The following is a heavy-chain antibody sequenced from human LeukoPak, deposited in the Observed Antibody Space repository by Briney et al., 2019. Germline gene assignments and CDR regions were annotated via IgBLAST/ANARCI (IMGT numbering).Heavy chain of an antibody. CDR2: VRSDGTGP. J-gene: IGHJ4*02. CDR1: GFTLSSYW. D-gene: IGHD1-26*01. Sequence: GGSLRLSCAASGFTLSSYWMHWVRPVPGKGLMWVSRVRSDGTGPTYAASVKGRFTTSRDNAKNTLYLQMNSLRVEDTAVYYCARSTSGTYVYWGQGTSVIVSS. CDR3: ARSTSGTYVY. V-gene: IGHV3-74*03.